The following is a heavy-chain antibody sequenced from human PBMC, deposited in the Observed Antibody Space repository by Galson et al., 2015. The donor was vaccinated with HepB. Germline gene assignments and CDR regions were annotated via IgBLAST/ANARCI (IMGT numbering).Heavy chain of an antibody. V-gene: IGHV3-33*01. CDR2: IWYDGSNK. Sequence: SLRLSCAASGFTFSSYGMHWVRQAPGKGLEWVAVIWYDGSNKYYADSVKGRFTISRDNPKSIAYLQMNSLKSEDTAVYYCSGDRTGGYGPFDYWGQGTLVTVSP. CDR3: SGDRTGGYGPFDY. CDR1: GFTFSSYG. D-gene: IGHD5-18*01. J-gene: IGHJ4*02.